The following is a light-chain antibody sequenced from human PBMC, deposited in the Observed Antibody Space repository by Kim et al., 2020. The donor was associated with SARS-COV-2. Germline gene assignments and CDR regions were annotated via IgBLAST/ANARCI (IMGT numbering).Light chain of an antibody. CDR3: QQSYDVPIT. J-gene: IGKJ5*01. V-gene: IGKV1-39*01. Sequence: ASVGDRATITCRASQSISTYLHWYQQKPGKVPKLLINTASSLQSGVPSRFSGSGSGTDFTLTISSLQPEDFATYYCQQSYDVPITFGQGTRLEIK. CDR2: TAS. CDR1: QSISTY.